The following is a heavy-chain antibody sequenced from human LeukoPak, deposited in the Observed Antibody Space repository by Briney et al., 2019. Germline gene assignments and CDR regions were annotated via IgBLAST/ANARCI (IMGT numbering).Heavy chain of an antibody. Sequence: GGSLRLSCAASGFTFSSYSMNWVRQAPGKGLEWVSSISSSSSYIYYADSVKGRFTISRDNAKNSLYLQMNSLRAEDTAVYYCAREAVADYCYYYYMDVWGKGTTVTVSS. CDR2: ISSSSSYI. D-gene: IGHD6-19*01. J-gene: IGHJ6*03. CDR3: AREAVADYCYYYYMDV. CDR1: GFTFSSYS. V-gene: IGHV3-21*01.